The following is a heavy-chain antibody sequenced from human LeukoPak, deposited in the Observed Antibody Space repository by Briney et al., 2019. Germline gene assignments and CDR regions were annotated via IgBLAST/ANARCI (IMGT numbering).Heavy chain of an antibody. CDR3: ARYLIAAADI. D-gene: IGHD6-13*01. CDR2: ISYSSSTI. Sequence: GGSLRLSCAASGFTFSSYSMNWARQAPGKGLEWVSYISYSSSTIYYADSVRGRFTISRDNAKNSLYLQMDSLRAEDSAVYYCARYLIAAADIWGQGTLVTVSS. V-gene: IGHV3-48*01. CDR1: GFTFSSYS. J-gene: IGHJ4*02.